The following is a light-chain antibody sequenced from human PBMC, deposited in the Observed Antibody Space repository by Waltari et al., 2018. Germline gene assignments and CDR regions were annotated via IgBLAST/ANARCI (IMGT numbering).Light chain of an antibody. Sequence: DIQMTQSPSSLSASVGDRVTITCRASQGISNYLAWYQQKPGKVPKLLIYAASTWQSGVPSRFSGSGSGTDFTLTISSLQPEDVATYYCQKYNSARITFGQGTRLEIK. J-gene: IGKJ5*01. CDR3: QKYNSARIT. CDR1: QGISNY. CDR2: AAS. V-gene: IGKV1-27*01.